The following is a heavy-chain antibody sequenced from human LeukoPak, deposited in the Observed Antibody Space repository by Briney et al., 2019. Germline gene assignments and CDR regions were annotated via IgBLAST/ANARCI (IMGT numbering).Heavy chain of an antibody. CDR1: GFSFGDSW. CDR3: SFSLNY. V-gene: IGHV3-7*01. D-gene: IGHD2-15*01. CDR2: IKPDGSDK. Sequence: PGGSLRLSCAASGFSFGDSWMDWVRQAPGRGLEWVANIKPDGSDKYYVDSVKGRFTISRDNAKNSVFLQMNSLRAEDTAVYYCSFSLNYWGQGTLVTVSS. J-gene: IGHJ4*02.